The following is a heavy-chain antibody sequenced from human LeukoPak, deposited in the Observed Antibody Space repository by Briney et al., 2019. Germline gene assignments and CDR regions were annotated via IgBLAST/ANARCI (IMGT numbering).Heavy chain of an antibody. CDR2: ISYDGSNK. CDR1: GFTFSNYG. J-gene: IGHJ4*02. CDR3: AKHGYSSGWYVFDY. Sequence: PGGSLRLSCAASGFTFSNYGMHWVRQAPGKGLEWVAVISYDGSNKFYADSVKGRFTISRDNSKNTLFLQMNSLRAEDTAVYYCAKHGYSSGWYVFDYWGQGTPVTVSS. D-gene: IGHD6-19*01. V-gene: IGHV3-30*18.